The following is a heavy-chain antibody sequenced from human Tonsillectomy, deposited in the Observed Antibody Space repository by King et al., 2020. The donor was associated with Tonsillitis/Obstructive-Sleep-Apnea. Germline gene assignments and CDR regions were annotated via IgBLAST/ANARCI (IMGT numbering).Heavy chain of an antibody. CDR1: GFTFSSYA. CDR2: ISYDGSNK. Sequence: QLVQSGGGVVQPGRSLRLSCAASGFTFSSYAMHWVRQAPGKGLEWVAVISYDGSNKNYADSVKGRLTISRDNSKNTLYLQMNSLRAEDTAVYYCARVPGIAVAGTLDWGQGTLVTVSS. V-gene: IGHV3-30*01. D-gene: IGHD6-19*01. CDR3: ARVPGIAVAGTLD. J-gene: IGHJ1*01.